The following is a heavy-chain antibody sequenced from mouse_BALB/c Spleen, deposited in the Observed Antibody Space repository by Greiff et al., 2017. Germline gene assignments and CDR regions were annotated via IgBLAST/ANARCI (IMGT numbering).Heavy chain of an antibody. CDR1: GYTFTSYW. CDR2: IYPGDGDT. J-gene: IGHJ3*01. CDR3: TSPGRGFAY. Sequence: VKLMESGAELARPGASVKLSCKASGYTFTSYWMQWVKQRPGQGLEWIGAIYPGDGDTRYTQKFKGKATLTADKSSSTAYMELRSLTSEDSAVYYCTSPGRGFAYWGQGTLVTVSA. V-gene: IGHV1-87*01. D-gene: IGHD3-3*01.